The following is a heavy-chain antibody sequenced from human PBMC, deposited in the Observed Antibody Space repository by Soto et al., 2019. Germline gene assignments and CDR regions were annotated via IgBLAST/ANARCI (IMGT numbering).Heavy chain of an antibody. CDR1: GYTFTSYG. CDR3: AREDLQFDRAGRWWYFDY. Sequence: ASVKVSCKASGYTFTSYGISWVRQAPGQGLEWMGWISAYNGNTNYAQKLQGRVTMTTDTSTSTAYMELRSLRSDDTAVYYCAREDLQFDRAGRWWYFDYWGQGTLVTVSS. J-gene: IGHJ4*02. CDR2: ISAYNGNT. D-gene: IGHD2-15*01. V-gene: IGHV1-18*01.